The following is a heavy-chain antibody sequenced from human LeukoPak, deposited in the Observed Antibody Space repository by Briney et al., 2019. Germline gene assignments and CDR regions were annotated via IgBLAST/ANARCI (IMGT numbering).Heavy chain of an antibody. Sequence: SETLSLTCTVSGGPISRNSYYWGWIRQSPGKGLEWVAIFYYSGTTFKNPSLKSRVTISVDPSQNQFSLNRKSVTAADTAVYFCAKGRSPKAPFDCWGQGTLVTVSS. CDR2: FYYSGTT. V-gene: IGHV4-39*01. CDR1: GGPISRNSYY. CDR3: AKGRSPKAPFDC. J-gene: IGHJ4*02.